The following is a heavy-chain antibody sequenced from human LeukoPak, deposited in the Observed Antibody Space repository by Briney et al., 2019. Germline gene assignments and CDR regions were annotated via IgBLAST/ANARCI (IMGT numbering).Heavy chain of an antibody. Sequence: PGGSLRLSCAASGFTFSSYEMNWVRQAPGKGLEWVSYISSSGSTIYYADSVKGRFTISRDNAKHSLYLQMNSLRAQDKAVYYCSEHGIYMVGGLWGKGTTVTISS. V-gene: IGHV3-48*03. CDR2: ISSSGSTI. J-gene: IGHJ6*04. CDR3: SEHGIYMVGGL. CDR1: GFTFSSYE. D-gene: IGHD3-10*02.